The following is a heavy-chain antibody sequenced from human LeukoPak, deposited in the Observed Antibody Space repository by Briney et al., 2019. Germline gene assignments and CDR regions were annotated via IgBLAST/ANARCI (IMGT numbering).Heavy chain of an antibody. J-gene: IGHJ6*03. Sequence: SETLSLTCTVSGGSISSSSYYWGWIRQPPGKGLEWIGSIYYSGSTYYNPSLKSRVTISVDTSKNQFSLKLSSVTAADTAVYYCARRVGPNYYYYYMDVWGKGTTVTGSS. CDR2: IYYSGST. CDR1: GGSISSSSYY. D-gene: IGHD1-26*01. V-gene: IGHV4-39*01. CDR3: ARRVGPNYYYYYMDV.